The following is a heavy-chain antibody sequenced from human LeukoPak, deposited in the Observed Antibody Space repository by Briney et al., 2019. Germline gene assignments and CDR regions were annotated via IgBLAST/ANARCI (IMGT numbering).Heavy chain of an antibody. V-gene: IGHV4-39*01. CDR1: GXSISSSSYY. CDR3: ARQDEAGTLDY. D-gene: IGHD6-19*01. CDR2: IYYSGST. J-gene: IGHJ4*02. Sequence: SETLSLTCTVSGXSISSSSYYWGWIRQPPGKGLEWIGSIYYSGSTYYNPSLKSRVTISVDTSKNQFSLKLSSVTAADTAVYYCARQDEAGTLDYWGRAPWSPSPQ.